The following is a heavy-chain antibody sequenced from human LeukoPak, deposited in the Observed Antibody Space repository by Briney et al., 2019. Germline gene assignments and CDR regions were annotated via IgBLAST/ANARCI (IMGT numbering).Heavy chain of an antibody. CDR2: ISYDGSNK. V-gene: IGHV3-30*18. Sequence: GGSLRLSCAASGFTFSSYSMNWVRQAPGKGLEWVAVISYDGSNKYYADSVKGRFTISRDSSKNTLYLQMNSLRAEDTAVYYCAKDDYSNYGYFDYWGQGTLVTVSS. J-gene: IGHJ4*02. CDR1: GFTFSSYS. CDR3: AKDDYSNYGYFDY. D-gene: IGHD4-11*01.